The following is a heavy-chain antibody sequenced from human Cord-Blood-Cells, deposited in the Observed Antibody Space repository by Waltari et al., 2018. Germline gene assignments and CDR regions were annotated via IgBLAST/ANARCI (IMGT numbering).Heavy chain of an antibody. D-gene: IGHD3-10*01. Sequence: QLQLQESGPGLVKPSESLALTCTVSGGSISSRCYYWGRIRQAPGKGLEWIGSSYYSVSTYYNPSLKHRVTISVDTSKNQFSLKLSSVTAADTAVYYCSFDYYGSGNSYWGQGTLLTVSS. CDR2: SYYSVST. CDR3: SFDYYGSGNSY. J-gene: IGHJ4*02. V-gene: IGHV4-39*01. CDR1: GGSISSRCYY.